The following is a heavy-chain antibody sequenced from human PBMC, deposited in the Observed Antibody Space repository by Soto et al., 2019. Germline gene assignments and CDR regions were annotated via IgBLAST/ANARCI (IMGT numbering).Heavy chain of an antibody. V-gene: IGHV3-23*01. Sequence: EVQLLESGGGLVQPGGSLRLSCAASGFTFSSYAMSWVRQAPGKGLEWVSAISGSGGSTYYADSVKGRFTISRDNSKNTLYLQMNSLRAEDTAVYDCANEPRGILTGFDIWGQGTMVTVSS. CDR2: ISGSGGST. CDR3: ANEPRGILTGFDI. J-gene: IGHJ3*02. CDR1: GFTFSSYA. D-gene: IGHD3-9*01.